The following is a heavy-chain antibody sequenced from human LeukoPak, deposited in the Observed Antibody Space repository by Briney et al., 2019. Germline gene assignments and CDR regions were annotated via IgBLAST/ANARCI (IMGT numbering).Heavy chain of an antibody. J-gene: IGHJ6*02. CDR1: GFTFSSYS. V-gene: IGHV3-21*01. Sequence: GGSLRLSCAASGFTFSSYSMNWVRQAPGKGLEWVSSISSSSSYIYYADSVKGRFTISRDNAKNSLHLQMNSLRAEDTAVYYCARDSATSSTYYYYYYGMDVWGQGTTVTVSS. CDR2: ISSSSSYI. D-gene: IGHD2-2*01. CDR3: ARDSATSSTYYYYYYGMDV.